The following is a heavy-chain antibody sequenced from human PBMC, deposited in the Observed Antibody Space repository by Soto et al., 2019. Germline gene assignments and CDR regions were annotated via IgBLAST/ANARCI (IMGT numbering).Heavy chain of an antibody. CDR2: ISGSGGST. D-gene: IGHD3-3*01. CDR3: AIQLRFLEWLSDAYYYGMDV. Sequence: GGSLGLSCAASGFTFSSYAMSWVRQAPGKGLEWVSAISGSGGSTYYADSVKGRFTISRDNSKNTLYLQMNSLRAEDTAVYYCAIQLRFLEWLSDAYYYGMDVWGQGTTVTVSS. CDR1: GFTFSSYA. J-gene: IGHJ6*02. V-gene: IGHV3-23*01.